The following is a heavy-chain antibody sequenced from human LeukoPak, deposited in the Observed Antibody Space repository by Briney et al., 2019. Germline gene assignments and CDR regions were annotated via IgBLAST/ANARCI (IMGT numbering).Heavy chain of an antibody. CDR2: IWYDGSNK. V-gene: IGHV3-33*06. CDR3: AKDNCYGSSTSCTIVYFDY. CDR1: GFTFSSYG. D-gene: IGHD2-2*01. Sequence: GGSLRLSCAASGFTFSSYGMHWVRQAPGKGLEWVAVIWYDGSNKYYADSVKGRFTISRDNSKNTLYLQMNSLRAEDTAVYYCAKDNCYGSSTSCTIVYFDYWGQGTLVTVSS. J-gene: IGHJ4*02.